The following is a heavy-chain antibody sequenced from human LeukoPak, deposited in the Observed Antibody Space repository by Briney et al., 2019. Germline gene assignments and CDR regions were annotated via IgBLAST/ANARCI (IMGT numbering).Heavy chain of an antibody. D-gene: IGHD3-3*01. J-gene: IGHJ4*02. CDR1: GYTFTGYY. CDR2: INPNSGGT. Sequence: ASVKVSCKASGYTFTGYYMHWVRQAPGEGLEWMGWINPNSGGTNYAQKFQGRVTMTRDTSISTAYMELSSLRSEDTAVYYCARGGFRYDFWSGYYKYYQFDYWGQGTLVTVSS. CDR3: ARGGFRYDFWSGYYKYYQFDY. V-gene: IGHV1-2*02.